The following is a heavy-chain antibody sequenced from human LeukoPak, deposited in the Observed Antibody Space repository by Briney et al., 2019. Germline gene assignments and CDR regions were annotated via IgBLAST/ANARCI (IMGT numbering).Heavy chain of an antibody. CDR3: AKGEYYYESGSYCDYWYFDL. D-gene: IGHD3-10*01. Sequence: GGSLRLSCAASGFTFSTYAMSWVRQAPGKGLEWVSTISGSGANTYYADSVRGRFTISRDNSKYTFYLHMNSLRPEDTATYYCAKGEYYYESGSYCDYWYFDLWGRGTPVTVSS. V-gene: IGHV3-23*01. J-gene: IGHJ2*01. CDR1: GFTFSTYA. CDR2: ISGSGANT.